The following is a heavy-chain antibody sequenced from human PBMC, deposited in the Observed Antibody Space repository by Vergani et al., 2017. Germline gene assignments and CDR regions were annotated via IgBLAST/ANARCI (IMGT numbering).Heavy chain of an antibody. Sequence: EVQLVESGGGLVQPGGSLKLSCAASGFTFSGSAMHWVRQASGKGLEWVGRIRSKANSYATAYAASVKGRFTISRDDSKNTAYLQMNSLKTEDTAVYYCTRFHYDILTGRNAYYYYYGMDVWGQGTTVTVSS. CDR3: TRFHYDILTGRNAYYYYYGMDV. V-gene: IGHV3-73*02. CDR2: IRSKANSYAT. CDR1: GFTFSGSA. D-gene: IGHD3-9*01. J-gene: IGHJ6*02.